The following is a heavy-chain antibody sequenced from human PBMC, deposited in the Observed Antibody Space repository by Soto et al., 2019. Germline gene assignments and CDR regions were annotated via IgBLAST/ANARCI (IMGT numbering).Heavy chain of an antibody. D-gene: IGHD3-9*01. V-gene: IGHV3-30*18. CDR1: GFTFSSYG. J-gene: IGHJ4*02. Sequence: PGGSLRLSCAASGFTFSSYGIHWVRQAPGKGLEWVAVISYDGSNKYYADSVKGRFTISRDNSKNTLYLQMNSLRAEDTAVYYCAKGHYDTLTGYYGPDYWGQGPLVTVSS. CDR2: ISYDGSNK. CDR3: AKGHYDTLTGYYGPDY.